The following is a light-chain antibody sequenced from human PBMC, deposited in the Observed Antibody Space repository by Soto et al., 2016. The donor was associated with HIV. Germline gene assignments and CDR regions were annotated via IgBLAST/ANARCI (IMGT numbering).Light chain of an antibody. CDR2: KDT. V-gene: IGLV3-25*03. CDR3: QSTDSSGSSWV. CDR1: ALPDQY. Sequence: SYELTQPPSVSVSPGQTARITCSGDALPDQYAYWYQQKPGQAPVLVIYKDTERPSGIPEGFSGSSSGTTVTLTISGVQAEDEADYYCQSTDSSGSSWVFGGGTKLTVL. J-gene: IGLJ3*02.